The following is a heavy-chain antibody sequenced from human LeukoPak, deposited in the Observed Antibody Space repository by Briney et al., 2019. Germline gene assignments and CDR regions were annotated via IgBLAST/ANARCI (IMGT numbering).Heavy chain of an antibody. CDR3: TRGAGSSDY. Sequence: PGGSLRLSCAASGFTFSNYGMHWVRQAPGKGLEWVAIISYDGSNEYYADSVKGRFTISRDNSKNTLFLQMNSLRAEDTAVYYCTRGAGSSDYWGQGTLVTVSS. D-gene: IGHD1-26*01. V-gene: IGHV3-30*03. J-gene: IGHJ4*02. CDR2: ISYDGSNE. CDR1: GFTFSNYG.